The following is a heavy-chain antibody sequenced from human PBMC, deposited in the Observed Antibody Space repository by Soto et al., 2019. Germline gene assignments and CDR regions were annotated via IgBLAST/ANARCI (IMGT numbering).Heavy chain of an antibody. CDR2: MNPNSGNT. Sequence: ASVKVSCKASGYTFTSYDINWVRQATGQGLEWMGRMNPNSGNTGYAQKFQGRVTMTRNTSISTAYMELSSLRSEDTAVYYCARVHRVVVVPAVIWYYMDVWGKGTTVTVSS. J-gene: IGHJ6*03. CDR1: GYTFTSYD. V-gene: IGHV1-8*01. D-gene: IGHD2-2*01. CDR3: ARVHRVVVVPAVIWYYMDV.